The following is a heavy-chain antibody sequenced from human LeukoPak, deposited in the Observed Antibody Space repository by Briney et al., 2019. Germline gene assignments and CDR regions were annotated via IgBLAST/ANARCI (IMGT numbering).Heavy chain of an antibody. D-gene: IGHD2-2*01. CDR1: GFTFSSYA. Sequence: GGSLRLSCAASGFTFSSYAMTWVRQAPGKGLEWVSTISGSGANTYYADSVKGRFTISRDNSKNTLSLQMNSLRVEDTAVYYCAKTQRDCSSTSCSRYFGMDVWGQGTTVTVSS. CDR2: ISGSGANT. J-gene: IGHJ6*02. CDR3: AKTQRDCSSTSCSRYFGMDV. V-gene: IGHV3-23*01.